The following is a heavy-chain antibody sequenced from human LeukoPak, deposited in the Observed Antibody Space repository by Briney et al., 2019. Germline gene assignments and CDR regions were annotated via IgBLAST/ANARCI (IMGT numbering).Heavy chain of an antibody. J-gene: IGHJ3*02. CDR1: GFTFSSYA. CDR3: AKDGVSIVVVVAATDAFDI. V-gene: IGHV3-23*01. Sequence: GGSLRLSCAASGFTFSSYAMSWVRQAPGKGLEWVSAMSGSGGRTYYADSVKGRFTISRDNSKNTLYLQMNSLRAEDTAVYYCAKDGVSIVVVVAATDAFDIWGQGTMVTVSS. CDR2: MSGSGGRT. D-gene: IGHD2-15*01.